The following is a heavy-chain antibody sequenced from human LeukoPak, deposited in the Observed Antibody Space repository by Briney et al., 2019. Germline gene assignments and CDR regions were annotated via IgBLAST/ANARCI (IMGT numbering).Heavy chain of an antibody. V-gene: IGHV3-66*02. D-gene: IGHD5-24*01. J-gene: IGHJ6*02. CDR3: AREMATTPYYYYGMDA. CDR1: GFTVSSNY. CDR2: IYSGGST. Sequence: GGSLRLSCAASGFTVSSNYMSWVRQAPGKGQERVSVIYSGGSTYYADSVKGRFTISRDNSKNTLYLQMNSLRAEDTAVYYCAREMATTPYYYYGMDAWGQGTTVTVSS.